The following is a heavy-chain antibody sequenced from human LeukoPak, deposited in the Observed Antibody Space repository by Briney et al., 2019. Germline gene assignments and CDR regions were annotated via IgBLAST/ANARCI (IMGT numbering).Heavy chain of an antibody. Sequence: ASVKVTCKASGGTFSSYAISWVRQAPGQGLEWMGGIIPIFGTANYAQKFQGRVTITADKSTSTAYMELSSLRSEGTAVYYCASISGAAAGTSWFDPWGQGTLVTVSS. CDR1: GGTFSSYA. V-gene: IGHV1-69*06. D-gene: IGHD6-13*01. J-gene: IGHJ5*02. CDR3: ASISGAAAGTSWFDP. CDR2: IIPIFGTA.